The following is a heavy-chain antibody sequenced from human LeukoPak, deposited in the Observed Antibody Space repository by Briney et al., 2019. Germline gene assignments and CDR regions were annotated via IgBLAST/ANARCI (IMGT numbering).Heavy chain of an antibody. CDR1: GGSFSGYY. CDR3: ASYKGGSGRYYKIEARYYHMDV. V-gene: IGHV4-34*01. CDR2: INHSGST. Sequence: MASETLSLTCAVYGGSFSGYYWSWIRQPPGKGLEWIGEINHSGSTNYDPSLKSRVTISVDTSKNQFSLKLSSVTAADTAVYYCASYKGGSGRYYKIEARYYHMDVWGKGTTVTISS. J-gene: IGHJ6*03. D-gene: IGHD3-10*01.